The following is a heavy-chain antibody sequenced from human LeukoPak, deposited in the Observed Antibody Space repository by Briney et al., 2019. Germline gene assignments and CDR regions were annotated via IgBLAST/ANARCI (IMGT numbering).Heavy chain of an antibody. CDR2: IYYSGST. Sequence: SQTLSLTCTVSGGSISSGDYYWSWIRQPPGKGLEWIGYIYYSGSTYYNPSLKSRVTISVDTSKNQFSLKLSSVTAADTAVYYCAGDPRYFDWLPFRGFGAFDIWGQGTMVTVSS. D-gene: IGHD3-9*01. J-gene: IGHJ3*02. CDR3: AGDPRYFDWLPFRGFGAFDI. CDR1: GGSISSGDYY. V-gene: IGHV4-30-4*01.